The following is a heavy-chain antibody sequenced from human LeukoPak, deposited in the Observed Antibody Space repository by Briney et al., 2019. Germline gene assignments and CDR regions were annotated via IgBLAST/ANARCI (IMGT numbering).Heavy chain of an antibody. CDR2: ISAYNGNT. V-gene: IGHV1-18*01. CDR1: GYTFTSYG. D-gene: IGHD3-10*01. Sequence: GASVKVSCKASGYTFTSYGISWVRQAPGQGLEWMGWISAYNGNTNYAQKLQGRVTMTTDTSTSTAYMELRSLRSDDTAVYYSARTAWVYGSGSPDDAFDIWGQGTMVTVSS. CDR3: ARTAWVYGSGSPDDAFDI. J-gene: IGHJ3*02.